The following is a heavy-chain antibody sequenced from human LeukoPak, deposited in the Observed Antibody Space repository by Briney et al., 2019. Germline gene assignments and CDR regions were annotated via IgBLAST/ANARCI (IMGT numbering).Heavy chain of an antibody. Sequence: GGSLRLSCAASGFTFSSYWMSWVRQAPGKGLEWVSSISNSGGRTFYTDSVKGRFTISRDNSKITLYLQMNSLRAEDTAVYYCAKSYNGYESKPDYWGQGTLVTVSS. V-gene: IGHV3-23*01. CDR2: ISNSGGRT. J-gene: IGHJ4*02. D-gene: IGHD5-12*01. CDR1: GFTFSSYW. CDR3: AKSYNGYESKPDY.